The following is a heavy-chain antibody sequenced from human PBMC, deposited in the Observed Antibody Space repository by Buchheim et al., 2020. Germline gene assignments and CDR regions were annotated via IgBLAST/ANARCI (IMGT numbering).Heavy chain of an antibody. CDR2: ITGSGGTT. J-gene: IGHJ6*02. V-gene: IGHV3-23*01. Sequence: VPLLESGGGLVQPGGSLRLSCAASGFTSSAYAMNWVRQAPGKGLEWVSAITGSGGTTYYADSVKGRFTISRDNSKNTLYLQMNSLRADDTAVYYCAKVPSNYFYYYAMDVWGQGTT. CDR3: AKVPSNYFYYYAMDV. CDR1: GFTSSAYA. D-gene: IGHD2-2*01.